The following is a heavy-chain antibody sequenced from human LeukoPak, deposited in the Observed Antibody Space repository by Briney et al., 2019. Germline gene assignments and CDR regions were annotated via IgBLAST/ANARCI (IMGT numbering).Heavy chain of an antibody. CDR2: IDYSGST. Sequence: PSETLSLTCTVSGGSISSYYWSWIRQPPGKGLEWIGYIDYSGSTNYNPSLKSRVTISVDTSKNQFSLKLSSVTAADTAVYYCARLSGGIVLMVYAPGYFDYWGQGTLVTVSS. V-gene: IGHV4-59*01. CDR3: ARLSGGIVLMVYAPGYFDY. J-gene: IGHJ4*02. CDR1: GGSISSYY. D-gene: IGHD2-8*01.